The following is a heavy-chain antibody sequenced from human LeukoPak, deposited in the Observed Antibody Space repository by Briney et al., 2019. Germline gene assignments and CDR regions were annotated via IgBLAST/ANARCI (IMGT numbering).Heavy chain of an antibody. CDR1: GFAFSSYA. CDR3: AKDRKITMVRGVITPGPFDY. CDR2: ISGSGGST. V-gene: IGHV3-23*01. Sequence: GGSLRLSCAASGFAFSSYAMSWVRRAPGKGLEWVSAISGSGGSTYYADSVKGRFTISRDNSKNTLYLQMNSLRAEDTAVYYCAKDRKITMVRGVITPGPFDYWGQGTLVTVSS. D-gene: IGHD3-10*01. J-gene: IGHJ4*02.